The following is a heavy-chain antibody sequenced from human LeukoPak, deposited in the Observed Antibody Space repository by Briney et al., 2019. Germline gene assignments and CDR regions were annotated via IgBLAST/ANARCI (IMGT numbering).Heavy chain of an antibody. V-gene: IGHV4-30-4*01. Sequence: SETLSLTCTVSGGSISSGDYYWSWIRQPPGKGLEWIAYMYYSGSTYYNPSLKSRVTMSADTSKNQLSLKLSSVTAADTAVYYCARPYYYDSRIDPWGQGILVTGSS. CDR1: GGSISSGDYY. CDR2: MYYSGST. D-gene: IGHD3-22*01. CDR3: ARPYYYDSRIDP. J-gene: IGHJ5*02.